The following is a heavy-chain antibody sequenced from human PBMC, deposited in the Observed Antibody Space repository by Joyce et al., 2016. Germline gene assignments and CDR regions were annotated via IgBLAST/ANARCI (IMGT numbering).Heavy chain of an antibody. J-gene: IGHJ5*02. CDR3: ARGGYYDSTYRYDP. CDR1: GYTFTSYG. Sequence: QVQLVQSGAEVKKPGASVKVSCKASGYTFTSYGISWVRQAPGEGLGWMGCISGYNGNTNYVQKLQGRVTMTTDTSTSTAYMELRSLRSDDTAVYYCARGGYYDSTYRYDPWGQGTLVTVSS. V-gene: IGHV1-18*04. D-gene: IGHD3-22*01. CDR2: ISGYNGNT.